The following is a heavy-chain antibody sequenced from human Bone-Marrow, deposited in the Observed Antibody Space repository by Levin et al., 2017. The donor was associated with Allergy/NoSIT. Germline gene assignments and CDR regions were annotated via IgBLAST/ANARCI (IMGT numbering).Heavy chain of an antibody. J-gene: IGHJ3*01. Sequence: GGSLRLSCTTAGFTFDDYALHWVRQAPGKGLEWLAGITWNSRRIDYAESVRGRFTISRDNAKNSLYLQMDSLRSEDTALYFCAKAKWERSSHDGFDVWGQGTMVTVSS. D-gene: IGHD6-6*01. CDR3: AKAKWERSSHDGFDV. CDR2: ITWNSRRI. CDR1: GFTFDDYA. V-gene: IGHV3-9*01.